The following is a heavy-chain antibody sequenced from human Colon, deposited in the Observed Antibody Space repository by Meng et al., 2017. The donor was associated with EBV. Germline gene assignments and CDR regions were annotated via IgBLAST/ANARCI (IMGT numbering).Heavy chain of an antibody. CDR3: ARDSEAADY. J-gene: IGHJ4*02. CDR2: INTNTGKP. CDR1: GYTFTTYG. D-gene: IGHD6-25*01. V-gene: IGHV7-4-1*02. Sequence: LVQCGSELKRPGASVRISCKASGYTFTTYGMNWVRQAPGQGLEWMGWINTNTGKPTYAQGLTGRFVFSLDTSVSTAYLQISSLKAEDTAVYYCARDSEAADYWGQGTLVTVSS.